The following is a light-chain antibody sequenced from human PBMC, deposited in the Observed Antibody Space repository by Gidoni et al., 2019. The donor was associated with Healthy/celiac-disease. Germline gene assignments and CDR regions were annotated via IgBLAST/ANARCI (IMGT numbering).Light chain of an antibody. V-gene: IGLV2-14*03. J-gene: IGLJ2*01. CDR1: SSDVGGYNY. Sequence: QSALTQPASVSGSPGQSITISCTGTSSDVGGYNYVSWYQQHPVKAPKLMIYDVSNRPSGVSNRFSGSKSGNTASLTISGLQADDEADYYCISYTSSSTLFGGGTKLTVL. CDR2: DVS. CDR3: ISYTSSSTL.